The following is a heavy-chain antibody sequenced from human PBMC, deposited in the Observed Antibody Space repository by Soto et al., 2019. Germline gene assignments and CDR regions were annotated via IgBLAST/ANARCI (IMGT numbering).Heavy chain of an antibody. V-gene: IGHV3-53*01. Sequence: LRLSCAAFGLTVSGKKYVAWVRQAPGKGLEWISALYDVDGTYYADSVKGRFTTSSDSSKTTVYLQMNGLRPDDTAVYYCASWHEREHAYDVWGRGTTVTVSS. CDR3: ASWHEREHAYDV. CDR2: LYDVDGT. CDR1: GLTVSGKKY. D-gene: IGHD1-1*01. J-gene: IGHJ3*01.